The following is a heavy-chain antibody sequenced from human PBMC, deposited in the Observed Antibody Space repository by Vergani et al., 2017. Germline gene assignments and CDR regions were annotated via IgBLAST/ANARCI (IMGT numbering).Heavy chain of an antibody. CDR2: ISDSGGYA. CDR3: ARAAYYCSGGSCPAPSY. Sequence: EVQLLESGGGLIQPGGSLRLSCAASEFTFSNYAMSWVRQAPGRGLEWVSSISDSGGYAYYADSVKGRFTIPRDNSKNSLYLQMNSLRAEDTAVYYCARAAYYCSGGSCPAPSYWGQGTLVTVSS. CDR1: EFTFSNYA. V-gene: IGHV3-23*01. D-gene: IGHD2-15*01. J-gene: IGHJ4*02.